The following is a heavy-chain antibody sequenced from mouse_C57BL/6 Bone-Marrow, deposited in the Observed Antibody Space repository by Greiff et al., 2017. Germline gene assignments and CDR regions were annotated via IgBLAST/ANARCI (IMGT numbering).Heavy chain of an antibody. V-gene: IGHV1-69*01. Sequence: VQLQQPGAELVMPGASVKLSCKASGYTFTSYWMPWVKQRPGQGLEWIGEIDPSDSYTNYNQKFKGKSTLTVDKSSSTAYMQLSSLTSEDSAVYYCARRMDYWGQGTSVTVSS. CDR3: ARRMDY. J-gene: IGHJ4*01. CDR2: IDPSDSYT. CDR1: GYTFTSYW.